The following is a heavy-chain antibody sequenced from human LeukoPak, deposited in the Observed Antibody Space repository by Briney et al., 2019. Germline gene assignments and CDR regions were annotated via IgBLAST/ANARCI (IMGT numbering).Heavy chain of an antibody. J-gene: IGHJ5*02. V-gene: IGHV4-39*07. CDR3: ARTGDLMRWFDP. CDR1: GGSISSSSYY. D-gene: IGHD3-10*01. CDR2: IYYSGST. Sequence: SETLSLTCTVSGGSISSSSYYWGWIRQPPGKGLEWIGSIYYSGSTYYNPSLKSRVTISVDTSKNQFSLKLSSVTAADTAVYYCARTGDLMRWFDPWGQGTLVTVSS.